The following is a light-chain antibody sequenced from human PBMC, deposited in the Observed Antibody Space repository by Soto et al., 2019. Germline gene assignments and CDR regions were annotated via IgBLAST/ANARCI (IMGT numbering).Light chain of an antibody. CDR2: EVS. J-gene: IGLJ1*01. CDR3: NSYTSSTAYV. Sequence: QSVLTQPASVSGSPGQSITISCTGASSDVGRYNYVSWYQLHPGKAPKLILYEVSNRPSGVSNRFSGSKSGNTTSLTISGLRAEDEADYYCNSYTSSTAYVFGTGTKLTVL. V-gene: IGLV2-14*01. CDR1: SSDVGRYNY.